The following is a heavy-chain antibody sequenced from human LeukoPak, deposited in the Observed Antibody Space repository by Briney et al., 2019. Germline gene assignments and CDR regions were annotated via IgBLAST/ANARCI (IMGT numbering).Heavy chain of an antibody. CDR2: IYYSGTT. CDR1: GGSITSSSSY. V-gene: IGHV4-39*01. CDR3: ARGSIVASEGWFDP. D-gene: IGHD5-12*01. J-gene: IGHJ5*02. Sequence: SETLSLTCPVSGGSITSSSSYWGWIRQPPGKGLEWIGTIYYSGTTYYNPSLKSRVTISIDAAKNQFSLMLTSVTAADTAVYYCARGSIVASEGWFDPWGQGTLVTVSS.